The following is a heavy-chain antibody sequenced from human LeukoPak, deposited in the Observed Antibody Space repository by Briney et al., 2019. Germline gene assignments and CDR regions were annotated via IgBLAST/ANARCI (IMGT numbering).Heavy chain of an antibody. CDR2: IYYSGST. D-gene: IGHD6-19*01. CDR3: ARDFDGSGWYYFDY. J-gene: IGHJ4*02. CDR1: GGSISSYY. Sequence: SETLSLTCTVSGGSISSYYWSWIRQPPGKGLEWIGYIYYSGSTNYNPSLKSRVTISVDTSKNQFSLKLSSVTAADTVVYYCARDFDGSGWYYFDYWGQGTLVTVSS. V-gene: IGHV4-59*01.